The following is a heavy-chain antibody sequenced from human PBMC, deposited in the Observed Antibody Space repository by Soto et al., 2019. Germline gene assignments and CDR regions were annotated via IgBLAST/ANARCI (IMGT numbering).Heavy chain of an antibody. CDR3: AKDLDYYGSGSSPNDY. Sequence: SETLSLTCAVYGGSFSGYYWSWIRQPPGKGLEWIGEINHSGSTNYNPSLKSRVTISVDTSKNQFSLKLSSVTAADTAVYYCAKDLDYYGSGSSPNDYWGQGTLVTVSS. J-gene: IGHJ4*02. CDR1: GGSFSGYY. D-gene: IGHD3-10*01. CDR2: INHSGST. V-gene: IGHV4-34*01.